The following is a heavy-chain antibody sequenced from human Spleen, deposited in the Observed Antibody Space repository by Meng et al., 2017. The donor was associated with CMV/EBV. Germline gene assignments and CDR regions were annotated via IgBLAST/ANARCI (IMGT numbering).Heavy chain of an antibody. D-gene: IGHD2-2*01. Sequence: ASVKVSCKASGGTFNNYAISWVRQAPGQGLEWMGWINPNSGGTNYAQKFQGRVTMTRDTSISTAYMELSRLRSDDTAVYCCARDNRDCSSASCPQGGMDVWGQGTTVTVSS. CDR1: GGTFNNYA. J-gene: IGHJ6*02. CDR3: ARDNRDCSSASCPQGGMDV. CDR2: INPNSGGT. V-gene: IGHV1-2*02.